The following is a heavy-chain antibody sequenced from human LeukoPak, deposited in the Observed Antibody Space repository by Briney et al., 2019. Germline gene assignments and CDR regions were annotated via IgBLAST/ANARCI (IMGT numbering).Heavy chain of an antibody. CDR1: GGTFSSYA. J-gene: IGHJ4*02. CDR3: ARSGSVFGVVIIDY. CDR2: IIPIFGTA. V-gene: IGHV1-69*13. D-gene: IGHD3-3*02. Sequence: SVKVSCKASGGTFSSYAISWVRQAPGQGLEWMGGIIPIFGTANYAQKFQGRVTITADESTSTAYMELSSLRSEDTAVYYCARSGSVFGVVIIDYWGQGTLVTVSS.